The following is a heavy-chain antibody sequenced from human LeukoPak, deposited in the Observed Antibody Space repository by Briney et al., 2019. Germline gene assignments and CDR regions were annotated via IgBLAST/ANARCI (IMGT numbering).Heavy chain of an antibody. Sequence: GGSLRLSCAASGFPFSGYGMHWVRQAPGKGLEWVAVAYGDGSSQYYADSVKGRFSISKDISKNTLSLQMNSLRAEDTAVYSCATGGNFYYSHWGQGTLVTVTS. CDR1: GFPFSGYG. CDR2: AYGDGSSQ. J-gene: IGHJ1*01. CDR3: ATGGNFYYSH. V-gene: IGHV3-33*01. D-gene: IGHD4-11*01.